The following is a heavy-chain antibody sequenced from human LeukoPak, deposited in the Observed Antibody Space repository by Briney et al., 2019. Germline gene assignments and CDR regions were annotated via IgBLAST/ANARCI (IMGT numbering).Heavy chain of an antibody. CDR3: ARGYCSSISCNWFDP. D-gene: IGHD2-2*01. Sequence: PSETLSLTCTVSGGSIASGDYYWSWIRLPPGKGLEWIGYIYYSGSTSYNPSLKSRVTISVDTSKNQFSLRLSSVTAADTAVYYCARGYCSSISCNWFDPWGQGTLVTVSS. CDR1: GGSIASGDYY. J-gene: IGHJ5*02. CDR2: IYYSGST. V-gene: IGHV4-30-4*01.